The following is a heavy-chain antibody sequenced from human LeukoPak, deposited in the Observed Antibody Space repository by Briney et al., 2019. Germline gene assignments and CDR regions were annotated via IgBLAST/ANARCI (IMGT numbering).Heavy chain of an antibody. Sequence: ASVKVSCKASGYTFTGYYMHWVRQAPGQGLEWMGWINPNSGGTNYAQKFQGMVTMTRDKSISTAYLQWSSLKASDTAMYYCARAAAGSAGDAFDIWGQGTMVTVSS. J-gene: IGHJ3*02. CDR3: ARAAAGSAGDAFDI. CDR2: INPNSGGT. CDR1: GYTFTGYY. D-gene: IGHD6-13*01. V-gene: IGHV1-2*02.